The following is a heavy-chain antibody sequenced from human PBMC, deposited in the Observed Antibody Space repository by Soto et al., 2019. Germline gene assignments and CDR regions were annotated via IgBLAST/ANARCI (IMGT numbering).Heavy chain of an antibody. Sequence: GESLKISCKGSGYNFAGYWIAWVRQMPGKGLELMGIIYPSDSDTRYRPSFQGQVTISADKSTSSAYLQWSSLKASDTAMYYCARCTEAVAVARGGFDPWGQGTLVTVSS. J-gene: IGHJ5*02. CDR1: GYNFAGYW. D-gene: IGHD6-19*01. CDR3: ARCTEAVAVARGGFDP. CDR2: IYPSDSDT. V-gene: IGHV5-51*01.